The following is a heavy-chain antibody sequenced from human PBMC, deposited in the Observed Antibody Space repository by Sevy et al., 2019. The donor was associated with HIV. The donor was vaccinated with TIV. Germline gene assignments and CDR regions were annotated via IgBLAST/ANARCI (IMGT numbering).Heavy chain of an antibody. Sequence: GGYLRLSCAASGFTVSSNYMSWVRQAPGKGLEWVSVIYSGGSTYYADSVKGRFTISRDNSKNTLYLQMNSLRAEDTAVYYCATTKGVIGTSVYAFDIWGQGTMVIVSS. CDR2: IYSGGST. D-gene: IGHD3-10*01. J-gene: IGHJ3*02. CDR3: ATTKGVIGTSVYAFDI. CDR1: GFTVSSNY. V-gene: IGHV3-53*01.